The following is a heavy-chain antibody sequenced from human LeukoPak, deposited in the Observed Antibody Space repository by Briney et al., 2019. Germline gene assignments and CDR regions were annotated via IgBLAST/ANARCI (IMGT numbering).Heavy chain of an antibody. D-gene: IGHD2-15*01. V-gene: IGHV4-39*07. CDR3: ARGGSLFDY. J-gene: IGHJ4*02. Sequence: PSETLSLTCTVSGDSISRSSHYWGWIRQPPGKGLEWIGSIYYNGGPYYNPSLKSRVTILVDTSKNQFSLKLSSVTAADTAVYYCARGGSLFDYWGQGTLVTVSS. CDR2: IYYNGGP. CDR1: GDSISRSSHY.